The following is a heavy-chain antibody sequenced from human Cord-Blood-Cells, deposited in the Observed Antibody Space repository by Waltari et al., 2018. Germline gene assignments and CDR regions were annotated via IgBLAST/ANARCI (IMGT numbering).Heavy chain of an antibody. V-gene: IGHV4-39*01. CDR1: AGAISIVIHS. CDR3: ARRGFLEWLLFDF. CDR2: IYYSGST. D-gene: IGHD3-3*01. J-gene: IGHJ4*02. Sequence: QLQLQESGTGLGRPPETRCLTCTAPAGAISIVIHSWGCVRQHPGKGLEWVGNIYYSGSTYYNPSLKSRVTISVDTSKNQFSLKLSSVTAADTAVYYCARRGFLEWLLFDFWGQGTLVTVSS.